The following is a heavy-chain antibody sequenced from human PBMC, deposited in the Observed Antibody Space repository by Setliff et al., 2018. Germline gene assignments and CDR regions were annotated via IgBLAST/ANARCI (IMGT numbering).Heavy chain of an antibody. V-gene: IGHV4-39*01. CDR2: MYYGGGGST. D-gene: IGHD2-15*01. CDR1: DDSFYSDYYF. Sequence: SETLSLTCSVSDDSFYSDYYFWGWIRQPPGKGLEWIGSMYYGGGGSTYYNPSLKSRVTMSVDTSKNQFSLNLTSVTAADTAVYYCARASVVHAIAVGYWGQGTLVTVSS. CDR3: ARASVVHAIAVGY. J-gene: IGHJ4*02.